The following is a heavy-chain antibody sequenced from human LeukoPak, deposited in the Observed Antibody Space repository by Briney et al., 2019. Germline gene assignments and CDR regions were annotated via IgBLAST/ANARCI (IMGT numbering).Heavy chain of an antibody. Sequence: GGSLRLSCAASGFTFASYAMRWVRQAPGQGLEWVSSITNSGDTTYYADSVKGRFTISRDNSKNTLYLQMNSLRAEDTALYYCADSNYWYPVDYWGQGTLVTVYS. CDR2: ITNSGDTT. CDR3: ADSNYWYPVDY. V-gene: IGHV3-23*01. CDR1: GFTFASYA. D-gene: IGHD4-11*01. J-gene: IGHJ4*02.